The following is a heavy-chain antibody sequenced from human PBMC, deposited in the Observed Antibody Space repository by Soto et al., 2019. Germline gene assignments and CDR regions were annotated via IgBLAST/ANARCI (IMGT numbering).Heavy chain of an antibody. CDR1: GYTFTSYA. D-gene: IGHD2-2*01. CDR2: INAGNGNT. V-gene: IGHV1-3*01. Sequence: ASVKVSCKASGYTFTSYAMHWVRQAPGQRLEWMGWINAGNGNTKYSQKFQGRVTITRDTSASTAYMELSSLRSEDTAVYYCARFQYCSSTSCYAHYYFDYWGQGTLVTVSS. J-gene: IGHJ4*02. CDR3: ARFQYCSSTSCYAHYYFDY.